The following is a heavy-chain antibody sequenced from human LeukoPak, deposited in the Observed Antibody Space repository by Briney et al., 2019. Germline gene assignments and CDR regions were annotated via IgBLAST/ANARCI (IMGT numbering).Heavy chain of an antibody. CDR2: IYYSGST. CDR3: ARVRGYYDSSGYDY. D-gene: IGHD3-22*01. V-gene: IGHV4-59*01. CDR1: GASISSYY. Sequence: SETLSLTCTVSGASISSYYWSWIRQPPGKGLEWIGYIYYSGSTNYNPALKSRVTISEDTSKNQISLKLSSVTTADTAVYYCARVRGYYDSSGYDYWGQGTLVTVSS. J-gene: IGHJ4*02.